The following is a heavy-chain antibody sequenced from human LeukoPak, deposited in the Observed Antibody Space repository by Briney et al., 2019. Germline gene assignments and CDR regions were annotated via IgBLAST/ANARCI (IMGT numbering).Heavy chain of an antibody. CDR2: INSVGSST. CDR3: ARSLVVPAALDY. V-gene: IGHV3-74*01. J-gene: IGHJ4*02. D-gene: IGHD2-2*01. CDR1: GFTFSSFW. Sequence: GGSLRLSCAASGFTFSSFWMHWVRQAPGKGLVWVSRINSVGSSTSYADSVKGRFTISRDNAKNSLYLQMNSLRAEDTAVYYCARSLVVPAALDYWGQGTLVTVSS.